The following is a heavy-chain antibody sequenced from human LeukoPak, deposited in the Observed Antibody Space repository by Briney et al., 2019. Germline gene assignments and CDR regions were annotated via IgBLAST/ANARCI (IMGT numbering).Heavy chain of an antibody. V-gene: IGHV4-59*01. Sequence: SETLSLTCTVSGGSISSYYWSWIRQPPGKGLEWIGYIYYSGSTNYNPSLKSRVTISVDTSKNQFSLKLSSVTAADTAVYYCARVWFGGLYGMDVWGQGTTVTVSS. CDR2: IYYSGST. CDR3: ARVWFGGLYGMDV. CDR1: GGSISSYY. D-gene: IGHD3-10*01. J-gene: IGHJ6*02.